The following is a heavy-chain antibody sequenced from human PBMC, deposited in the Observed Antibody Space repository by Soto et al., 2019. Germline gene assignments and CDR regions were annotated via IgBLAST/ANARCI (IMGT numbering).Heavy chain of an antibody. V-gene: IGHV1-46*03. J-gene: IGHJ3*02. CDR3: ACGGDLRDAFDI. CDR1: GYTFTSYY. D-gene: IGHD2-21*02. CDR2: INPSGGST. Sequence: QVQLVQSGAEVKKPGASVKDSCKASGYTFTSYYMHWVRQAPGQGFEGMGIINPSGGSTSYAQKFQGRVTMTRDTSTSTVYMELSSLRSEDTAVYYCACGGDLRDAFDIWGQGTMVTVSS.